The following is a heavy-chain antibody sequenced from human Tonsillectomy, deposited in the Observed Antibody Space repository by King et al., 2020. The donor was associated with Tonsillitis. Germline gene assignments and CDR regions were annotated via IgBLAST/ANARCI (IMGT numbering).Heavy chain of an antibody. Sequence: QLQESGPGLVNPSKTLSLTCTVSGDSINNNNYYWGWIRQTPGKGLQWIASIYYSGIAYYNPSLRSRVTISVDTSKNQFSLKLSSVAAAATSIYYCARLKVSQYYGMDVWGQGTTVTVSS. D-gene: IGHD2-21*01. CDR2: IYYSGIA. V-gene: IGHV4-39*01. CDR1: GDSINNNNYY. J-gene: IGHJ6*02. CDR3: ARLKVSQYYGMDV.